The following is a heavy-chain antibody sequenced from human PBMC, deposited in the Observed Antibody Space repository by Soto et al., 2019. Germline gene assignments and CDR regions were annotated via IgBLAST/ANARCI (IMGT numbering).Heavy chain of an antibody. Sequence: EVQLVESGGGLVQPGGSLRLSCAASGFTFSSYWMSWVRQAPGKGLEWVANIKRDGSEKYYVDSVKGRFTISRDNTKNSLYLQMISLRAEDTAVYYCARDGGTYGMDVWGQGTTVTVSS. CDR3: ARDGGTYGMDV. D-gene: IGHD3-16*01. CDR2: IKRDGSEK. CDR1: GFTFSSYW. J-gene: IGHJ6*02. V-gene: IGHV3-7*03.